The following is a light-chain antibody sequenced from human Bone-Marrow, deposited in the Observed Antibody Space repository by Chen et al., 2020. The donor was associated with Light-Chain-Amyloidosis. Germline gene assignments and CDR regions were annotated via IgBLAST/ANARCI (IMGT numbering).Light chain of an antibody. Sequence: QSVLTQPPSVSGAPVQRVTLSCTGSSSNLGAYYDVHWYQQLPRTAPKLLIYGNNNRPSGVPDRFSGSKSGTSASLAITGLQAEDEADNSCQAYDSSLSGYVFGTGTKVNVL. CDR2: GNN. J-gene: IGLJ1*01. CDR1: SSNLGAYYD. CDR3: QAYDSSLSGYV. V-gene: IGLV1-40*01.